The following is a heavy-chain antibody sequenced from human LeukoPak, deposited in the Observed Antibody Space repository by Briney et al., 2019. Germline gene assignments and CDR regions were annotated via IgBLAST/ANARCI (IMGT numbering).Heavy chain of an antibody. D-gene: IGHD2-2*02. CDR1: GFTFSSYA. Sequence: GGSLRLSCAASGFTFSSYAMSWVRQAPGKGLELDSAISGSGGSTYYADSVKGRFTISRDNSKNTLYLQMNSLRAEDTAVYYCARVVVPAAISYWGQGTLVTVSS. CDR2: ISGSGGST. CDR3: ARVVVPAAISY. J-gene: IGHJ4*02. V-gene: IGHV3-23*01.